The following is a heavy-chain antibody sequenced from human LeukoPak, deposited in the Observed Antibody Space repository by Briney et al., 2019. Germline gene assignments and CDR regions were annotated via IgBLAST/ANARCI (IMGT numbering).Heavy chain of an antibody. CDR2: IYSSGST. J-gene: IGHJ4*02. CDR3: ARDRDYGDYVGDRGFDY. D-gene: IGHD4-17*01. V-gene: IGHV4-4*07. CDR1: GGSISSYY. Sequence: SETLSLTCTVSGGSISSYYWSWIRQPAGKGLGWIGRIYSSGSTNYNPSLKSRVTMSVDTSKNQFSLKLSSVTAADTAVYYCARDRDYGDYVGDRGFDYWGQGTLVTVSS.